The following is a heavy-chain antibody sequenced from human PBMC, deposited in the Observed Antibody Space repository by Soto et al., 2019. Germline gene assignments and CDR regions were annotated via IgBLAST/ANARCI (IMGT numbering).Heavy chain of an antibody. V-gene: IGHV4-61*01. CDR1: GGSVSSGSYY. J-gene: IGHJ4*02. D-gene: IGHD2-2*01. Sequence: SETLSLTCTVSGGSVSSGSYYWSWIRQPPGKGLGWIGYIYYSGSTNYNPSLKSRVTISVDTSKNQFSLKLSSVTAADTAVYYCARGAYSFSSTSCFGSGYEPFDDWGQGTLVSVSS. CDR2: IYYSGST. CDR3: ARGAYSFSSTSCFGSGYEPFDD.